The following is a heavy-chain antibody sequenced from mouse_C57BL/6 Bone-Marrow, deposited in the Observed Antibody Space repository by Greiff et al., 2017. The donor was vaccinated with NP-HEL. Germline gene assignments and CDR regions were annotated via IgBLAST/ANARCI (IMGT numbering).Heavy chain of an antibody. CDR1: GYSITSDY. J-gene: IGHJ2*01. CDR2: ISYSGST. Sequence: EVQLVESGPGLAKPSQTLSLPCSVTGYSITSDYWNWIRKFPGNKLEYMGYISYSGSTYYNPSLKSRISITRDTSKNQYYLQLNSVTTDNTATYYCAIMCPYYQYYFGYWGQGTTLTVSS. CDR3: AIMCPYYQYYFGY. V-gene: IGHV3-8*01. D-gene: IGHD1-1*02.